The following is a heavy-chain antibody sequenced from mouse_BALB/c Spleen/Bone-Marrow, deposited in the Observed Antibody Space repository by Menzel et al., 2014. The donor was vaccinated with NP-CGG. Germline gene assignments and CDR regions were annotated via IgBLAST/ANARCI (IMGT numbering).Heavy chain of an antibody. CDR3: ARDSYYYGSSYWYFDV. J-gene: IGHJ1*01. V-gene: IGHV5-4*02. CDR2: ISDGGSYT. CDR1: GFTLSDYY. D-gene: IGHD1-1*01. Sequence: EVNVVESGGGLVKPGGSLKLSCAASGFTLSDYYMYWVRQTPEKGLEWVATISDGGSYTYYPDSVKGRFTISRDNAKNSLYLQMTSLKSEDTAMYYCARDSYYYGSSYWYFDVWGAGTTVTVSS.